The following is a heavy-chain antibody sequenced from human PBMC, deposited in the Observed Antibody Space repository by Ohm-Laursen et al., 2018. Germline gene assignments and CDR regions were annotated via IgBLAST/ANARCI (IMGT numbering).Heavy chain of an antibody. D-gene: IGHD6-25*01. CDR3: ARGSASDYIDY. CDR1: GGTFSSYA. V-gene: IGHV1-69*04. J-gene: IGHJ4*02. Sequence: SSVKVSCNASGGTFSSYAISWVRQAPGQGLEWMGRIIPILGIANYAQKFQGRVTITADKSTSTAYMELSSLRSEDTAVYYCARGSASDYIDYWGQGTLVTVSS. CDR2: IIPILGIA.